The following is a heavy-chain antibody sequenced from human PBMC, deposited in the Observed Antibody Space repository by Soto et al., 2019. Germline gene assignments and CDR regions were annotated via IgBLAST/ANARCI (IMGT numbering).Heavy chain of an antibody. D-gene: IGHD3-3*01. V-gene: IGHV4-31*03. J-gene: IGHJ4*02. Sequence: SETLSLTCTVSCGSISSGGYYWSWIRQHPGKGLEWIGYIYYSGSTYYNPSLKSRVTISVDTSKNQFSLKLSSVTAADTAVYYCARALRFLEWLYDYWGQGTLVTVSS. CDR2: IYYSGST. CDR1: CGSISSGGYY. CDR3: ARALRFLEWLYDY.